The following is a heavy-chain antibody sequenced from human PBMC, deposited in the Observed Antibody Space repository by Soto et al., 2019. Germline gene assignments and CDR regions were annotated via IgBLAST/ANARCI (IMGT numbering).Heavy chain of an antibody. CDR1: GYTFTSYG. D-gene: IGHD4-17*01. Sequence: QVQLVQSGAEVKKPGASVKVSCKASGYTFTSYGINWVRQAPGQGLEWMGWISAYNGNTNYAQKLQGRVTMTTDTSTSTAYMELRSLRSDDTAVYYCARDSYYGDFDDDAFDIWGQGTMVTVSS. V-gene: IGHV1-18*01. CDR2: ISAYNGNT. J-gene: IGHJ3*02. CDR3: ARDSYYGDFDDDAFDI.